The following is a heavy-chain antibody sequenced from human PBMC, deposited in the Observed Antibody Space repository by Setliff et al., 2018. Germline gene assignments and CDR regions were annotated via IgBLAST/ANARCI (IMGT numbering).Heavy chain of an antibody. J-gene: IGHJ4*02. V-gene: IGHV1-69*13. D-gene: IGHD5-12*01. Sequence: VKVSCKASGGTFSSYGISWVRQAPGQGLEWLGGTIPNFGTTNYAQEFQGRLTMTRDTSISTAYMELSSLRSDDTAVYYCARQPMDTIMVTFDYWGQGILVTVSS. CDR2: TIPNFGTT. CDR1: GGTFSSYG. CDR3: ARQPMDTIMVTFDY.